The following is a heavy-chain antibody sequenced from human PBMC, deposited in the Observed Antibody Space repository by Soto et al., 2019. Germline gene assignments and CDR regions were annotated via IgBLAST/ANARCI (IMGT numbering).Heavy chain of an antibody. Sequence: QVQLVESGGGVVQPGRSLRLSCAASGFSFNNFDMHWVRQAPGKGLEWVAVISSAGNKKFYADSVTGRFTISRDNSNNTVYLQVNSLRAEDTAVYYCAKDRGLEAYFDSWGQGTQVTVSS. CDR2: ISSAGNKK. J-gene: IGHJ4*02. V-gene: IGHV3-30*18. CDR1: GFSFNNFD. CDR3: AKDRGLEAYFDS.